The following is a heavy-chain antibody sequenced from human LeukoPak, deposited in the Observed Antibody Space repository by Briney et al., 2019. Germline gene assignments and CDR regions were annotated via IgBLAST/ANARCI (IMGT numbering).Heavy chain of an antibody. Sequence: ASVKVSCKVSGYTLTELSMHWVRQAPGKGLEWMGGFDPEDGETIYAQKFQGRVTMTEDTSTDTAYMELSSLRSEDTAVYYCARDGYCSGGSCVLRYYYYYYMDVWGKGTTVTVSS. CDR3: ARDGYCSGGSCVLRYYYYYYMDV. CDR2: FDPEDGET. CDR1: GYTLTELS. J-gene: IGHJ6*03. D-gene: IGHD2-15*01. V-gene: IGHV1-24*01.